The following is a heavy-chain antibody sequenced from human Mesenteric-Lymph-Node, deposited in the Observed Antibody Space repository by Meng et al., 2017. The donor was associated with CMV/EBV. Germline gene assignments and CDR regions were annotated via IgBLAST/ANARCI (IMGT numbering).Heavy chain of an antibody. V-gene: IGHV4-31*03. CDR1: GDSVGSGGHY. J-gene: IGHJ4*02. Sequence: SETLSLTCTVSGDSVGSGGHYWSWIRQHPEKGLEWIGYIYNDGDTYYNPSLNSRVSISVDTSENQLSLTLSSVTAADTAVYYCARSDLSIAARPDYWGQGTLVTVSS. CDR2: IYNDGDT. D-gene: IGHD6-6*01. CDR3: ARSDLSIAARPDY.